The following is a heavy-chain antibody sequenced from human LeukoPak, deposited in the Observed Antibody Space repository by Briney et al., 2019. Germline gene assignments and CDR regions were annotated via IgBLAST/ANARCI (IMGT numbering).Heavy chain of an antibody. CDR3: AREIDYVWGSYRYGPTGWFDP. Sequence: GASVKVSCKASGYTFTSYDINWVRQATGQGLEWMGWMNPNSGNTGYAQKFQGRVTMTRNTSISTAYMELSSLRSEDTAVYYCAREIDYVWGSYRYGPTGWFDPWGQGTLVTVSS. CDR2: MNPNSGNT. J-gene: IGHJ5*02. V-gene: IGHV1-8*01. D-gene: IGHD3-16*02. CDR1: GYTFTSYD.